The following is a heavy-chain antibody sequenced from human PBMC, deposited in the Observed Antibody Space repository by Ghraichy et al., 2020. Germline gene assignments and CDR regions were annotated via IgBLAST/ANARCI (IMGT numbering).Heavy chain of an antibody. CDR2: IYHSGST. J-gene: IGHJ4*02. Sequence: SETLSLTCAVSGYSISSGYYWGWIRQPPGKGLEWIGSIYHSGSTYYNPSLKSRVTISVDTSKNQISLKLSYVTAADTAVYYCARDRGYYTSDYWGQGTLVPVSS. CDR1: GYSISSGYY. CDR3: ARDRGYYTSDY. D-gene: IGHD3-3*01. V-gene: IGHV4-38-2*02.